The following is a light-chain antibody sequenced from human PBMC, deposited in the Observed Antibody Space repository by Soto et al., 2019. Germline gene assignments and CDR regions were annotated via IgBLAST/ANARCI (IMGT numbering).Light chain of an antibody. J-gene: IGKJ5*01. CDR2: GAS. CDR1: QDISNK. Sequence: TQSPATLSVSPGERVTLSCRASQDISNKLAWYQQKPGQAPRLLIYGASLRATGIPGRFTGSGSGTEFALTFSSLQSEDLATYYCQQYNRWFSITFGQGTRLEI. V-gene: IGKV3-15*01. CDR3: QQYNRWFSIT.